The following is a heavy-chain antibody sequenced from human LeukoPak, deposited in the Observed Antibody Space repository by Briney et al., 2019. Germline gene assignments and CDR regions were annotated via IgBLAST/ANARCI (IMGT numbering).Heavy chain of an antibody. CDR2: INPNSGGT. CDR3: ASLDIVVVPARYDAFDI. D-gene: IGHD2-2*01. V-gene: IGHV1-2*02. J-gene: IGHJ3*02. CDR1: GYTFTGYY. Sequence: ASVKVSCKASGYTFTGYYMHWVRQAPGQGLEWMGWINPNSGGTNYAQKFQGRVTMTRDTSISTAHMELSRLRSDDTAVYYCASLDIVVVPARYDAFDIWGQGTMVTVSS.